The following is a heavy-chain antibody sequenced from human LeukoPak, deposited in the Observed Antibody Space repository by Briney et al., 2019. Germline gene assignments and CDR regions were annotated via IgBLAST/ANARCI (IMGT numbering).Heavy chain of an antibody. V-gene: IGHV3-33*01. CDR2: IWYDGSNK. Sequence: GGSLRLSCAASGFTFSSYGMHWVRQAPGKGLEWVAVIWYDGSNKYYADSVKGRFTISRDNSKNTLYLQMNSLRAEDTAVYYCAREGLAVAGGFDYWGQGTLVTVSS. CDR3: AREGLAVAGGFDY. CDR1: GFTFSSYG. D-gene: IGHD6-19*01. J-gene: IGHJ4*02.